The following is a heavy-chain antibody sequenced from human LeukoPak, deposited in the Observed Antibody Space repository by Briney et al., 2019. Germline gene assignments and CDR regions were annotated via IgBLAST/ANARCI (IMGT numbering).Heavy chain of an antibody. CDR3: AKAMAGGYNYGPFDN. CDR2: ISYDGGKK. Sequence: PGTSLRLSCAASGFTFSGSDMHWVRQAPGKGLEWVATISYDGGKKNYAAAVQGRFTVSRDNPVNTLNLQMNSLRAEDTAVYYCAKAMAGGYNYGPFDNWGLGALVTVSS. J-gene: IGHJ4*02. D-gene: IGHD5-18*01. V-gene: IGHV3-30*18. CDR1: GFTFSGSD.